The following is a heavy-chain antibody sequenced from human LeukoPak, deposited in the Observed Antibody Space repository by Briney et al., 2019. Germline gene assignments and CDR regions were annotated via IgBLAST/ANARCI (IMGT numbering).Heavy chain of an antibody. CDR1: GFTFSVYG. CDR2: ISHDGNNK. J-gene: IGHJ4*02. D-gene: IGHD3-10*01. CDR3: AKAEGVSGSLYHGDY. Sequence: PGGSLRLSCAASGFTFSVYGMHCVRQAPGKGLEWVAVISHDGNNKYYEDSVKGRFSISRDNSKNTLYLQMNSLRAEDTAIYYCAKAEGVSGSLYHGDYWGQGTLVTVSS. V-gene: IGHV3-30*18.